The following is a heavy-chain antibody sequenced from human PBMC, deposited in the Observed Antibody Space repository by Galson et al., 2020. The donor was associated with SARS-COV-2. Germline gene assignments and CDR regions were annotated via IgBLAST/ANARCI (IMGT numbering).Heavy chain of an antibody. Sequence: TGGSLRLSCAASGFTFSNYGMSWVRQAPGKGLEWVSAISGGGGTTSYADSVKGRFTISRDNSKNTLYLLMDSLRAEDTAVYYCATARCSSTSCPKDYWGQGTLVTVSS. CDR3: ATARCSSTSCPKDY. CDR2: ISGGGGTT. CDR1: GFTFSNYG. J-gene: IGHJ4*02. D-gene: IGHD2-2*01. V-gene: IGHV3-23*01.